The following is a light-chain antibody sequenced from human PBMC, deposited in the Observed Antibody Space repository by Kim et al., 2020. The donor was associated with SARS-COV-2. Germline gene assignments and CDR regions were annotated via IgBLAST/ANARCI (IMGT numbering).Light chain of an antibody. CDR3: QVWDSSSDHPV. CDR1: NIGSKS. Sequence: APGKTGRITGGGKNIGSKSVHWYQQKPGQAPVLVIYYDSDRPSGIPERFSGSNSGNTATLTISRVEAGDEADYYCQVWDSSSDHPVFGGGTQLTVL. V-gene: IGLV3-21*04. J-gene: IGLJ2*01. CDR2: YDS.